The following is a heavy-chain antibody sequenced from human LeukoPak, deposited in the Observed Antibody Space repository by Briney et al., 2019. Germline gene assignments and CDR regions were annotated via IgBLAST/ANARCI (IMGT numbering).Heavy chain of an antibody. CDR2: ISAYNGNT. D-gene: IGHD3-3*01. V-gene: IGHV1-18*01. Sequence: ASVKVSCKASGYTFTSYGISWVRQAPGQGLEWMGWISAYNGNTNYAQKLQGRVTMTTDTSTSTAYMELRSLRSDDTAMYYCARGPDDFGASLEYFQHWGQGTLVTVSS. CDR1: GYTFTSYG. J-gene: IGHJ1*01. CDR3: ARGPDDFGASLEYFQH.